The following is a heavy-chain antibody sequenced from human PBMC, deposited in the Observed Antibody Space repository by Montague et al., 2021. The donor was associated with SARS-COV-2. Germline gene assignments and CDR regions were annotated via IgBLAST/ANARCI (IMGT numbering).Heavy chain of an antibody. J-gene: IGHJ4*02. CDR1: GGSISSSSYY. V-gene: IGHV4-39*01. CDR3: ATQEDPSGWIPGPLDF. D-gene: IGHD6-19*01. Sequence: SETLSLTCTVSGGSISSSSYYWAWIRQPPGKGLEWIGSIYYRGSTYYNPSLKSRVIISVDTSKNQLSLKLSSVTAADTAVYYCATQEDPSGWIPGPLDFWGQGTLLTVSS. CDR2: IYYRGST.